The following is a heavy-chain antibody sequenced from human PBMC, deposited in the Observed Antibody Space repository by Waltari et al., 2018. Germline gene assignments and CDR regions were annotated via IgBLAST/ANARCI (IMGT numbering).Heavy chain of an antibody. J-gene: IGHJ4*02. CDR1: GYTFTDYY. V-gene: IGHV1-69-2*01. CDR3: ARTTTFKSLDY. CDR2: TDPQDGQT. D-gene: IGHD1-7*01. Sequence: EVQLGQSGAEVKTPGATVKISCRASGYTFTDYYMHWVQQAPGKGLEWMGRTDPQDGQTIYAEKFQGRVTMTADTSMDTAFMELSSLTSEDTAVYFCARTTTFKSLDYWGQGTLVTVSS.